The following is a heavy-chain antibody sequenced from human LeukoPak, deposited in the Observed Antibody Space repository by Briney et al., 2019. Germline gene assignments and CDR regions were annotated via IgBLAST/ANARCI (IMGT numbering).Heavy chain of an antibody. CDR1: GGSISSYY. Sequence: SETLSLTCTVSGGSISSYYWSWIRQPPGKGLEWIGYIYYSGSTNYNPSLKSRVTISVDTSKNQFSLKLSSVTAADTAVYYCARVLALGSGSYSSLYYGMDVWGQGTTVTVSS. J-gene: IGHJ6*02. V-gene: IGHV4-59*01. CDR3: ARVLALGSGSYSSLYYGMDV. CDR2: IYYSGST. D-gene: IGHD3-10*02.